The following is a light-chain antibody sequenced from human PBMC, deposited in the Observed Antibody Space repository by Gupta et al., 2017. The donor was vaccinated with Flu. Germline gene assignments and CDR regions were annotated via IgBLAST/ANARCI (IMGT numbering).Light chain of an antibody. CDR3: QQDDSTTYS. CDR2: WAS. J-gene: IGKJ2*03. V-gene: IGKV4-1*01. Sequence: DIVMTQSPDSLAASLGERATINCKSSQSGLYSSNNKNYLAWYQQKPGQPPKLLIYWASTRESGVPDRFSGSGSGTDFTLTISSLQAEDVAVYYCQQDDSTTYSFGQGTKLEIK. CDR1: QSGLYSSNNKNY.